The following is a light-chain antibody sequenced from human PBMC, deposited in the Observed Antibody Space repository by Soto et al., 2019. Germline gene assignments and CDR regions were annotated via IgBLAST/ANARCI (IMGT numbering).Light chain of an antibody. CDR1: SSDVGSYNL. V-gene: IGLV2-23*01. CDR2: EGS. CDR3: CSYAGSSTPYV. Sequence: QSLLALPASVSGSPGQSITISCTGTSSDVGSYNLVSWYQQHPGKAPKLMIYEGSKRPSGVSNRFSGSKSGNTASLTISGLQAEDEADYYCCSYAGSSTPYVFGTGTKVTVL. J-gene: IGLJ1*01.